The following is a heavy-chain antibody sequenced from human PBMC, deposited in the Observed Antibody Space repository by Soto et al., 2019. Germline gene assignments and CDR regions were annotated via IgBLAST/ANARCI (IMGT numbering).Heavy chain of an antibody. Sequence: VESLKSSCKGSGYRFTTYWIGWVRQMPGKGLEWMGLIYPGDSNTRFSPSFQGQVTISVDMSISTAYLQWSSLRVSDTAVYYCARQAYQYDTNSSGYWGNGNMVTVSP. CDR2: IYPGDSNT. V-gene: IGHV5-51*01. CDR3: ARQAYQYDTNSSGY. D-gene: IGHD2-8*01. CDR1: GYRFTTYW. J-gene: IGHJ4*01.